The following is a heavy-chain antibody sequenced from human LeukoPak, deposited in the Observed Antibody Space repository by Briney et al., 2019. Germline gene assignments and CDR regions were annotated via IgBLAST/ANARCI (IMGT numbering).Heavy chain of an antibody. V-gene: IGHV4-4*07. J-gene: IGHJ6*02. CDR1: GGSISSYY. CDR2: IYTSGST. CDR3: ARDRGYSYASDYYRMDV. D-gene: IGHD5-18*01. Sequence: SETLSLTCTVSGGSISSYYWSWIRQPAGKGLEWVGRIYTSGSTNYNPSLKSRVTMSVDTSKNQFSLKLSSVTAADTALYYSARDRGYSYASDYYRMDVWGQGTTVTVS.